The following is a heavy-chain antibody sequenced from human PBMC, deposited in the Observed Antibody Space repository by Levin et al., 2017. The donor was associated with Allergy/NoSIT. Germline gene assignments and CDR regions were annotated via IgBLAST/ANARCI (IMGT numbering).Heavy chain of an antibody. Sequence: QTGGSLRLSCAASGFTFSNYGMNWVRQAPGKGLEWVAIIGYDGSNKYYADSVRGRFTISRDNSKNTLYLQMNSLRVEDTAVYYCAGGRKDGYGGSYWYFDLWGRGTLVTVSS. CDR3: AGGRKDGYGGSYWYFDL. D-gene: IGHD5-24*01. J-gene: IGHJ2*01. CDR2: IGYDGSNK. CDR1: GFTFSNYG. V-gene: IGHV3-33*01.